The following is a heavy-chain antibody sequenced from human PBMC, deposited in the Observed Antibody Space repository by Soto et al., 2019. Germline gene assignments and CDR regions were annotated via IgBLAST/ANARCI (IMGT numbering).Heavy chain of an antibody. CDR1: GFTFRSYW. D-gene: IGHD6-25*01. CDR3: ASPVAADATHMYLYGLDV. CDR2: IDSYGSET. V-gene: IGHV3-74*01. Sequence: EAQLVESGGGLSQPGGSLRLSCAASGFTFRSYWMHWVRQVPGKGLVWVSRIDSYGSETNYADSVNGRFTISRDNVKDTVYLEMNSLRTEDMGVYDCASPVAADATHMYLYGLDVGGEGSTVTVTS. J-gene: IGHJ6*01.